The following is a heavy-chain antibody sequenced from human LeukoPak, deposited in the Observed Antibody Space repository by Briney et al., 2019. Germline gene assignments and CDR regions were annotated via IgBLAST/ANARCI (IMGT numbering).Heavy chain of an antibody. CDR3: VRDRITTIIVEPADPRDVFDI. CDR1: GYSFINYF. J-gene: IGHJ3*02. V-gene: IGHV1-46*01. Sequence: ASVKVSCKASGYSFINYFVHWVRQAPGQGLEWMGIINPSPGSTSYAQKFQDRVTMTRDTSTGTVSMELSSLRSGDTAVYYCVRDRITTIIVEPADPRDVFDIWGKGTMVTVSS. CDR2: INPSPGST. D-gene: IGHD3-22*01.